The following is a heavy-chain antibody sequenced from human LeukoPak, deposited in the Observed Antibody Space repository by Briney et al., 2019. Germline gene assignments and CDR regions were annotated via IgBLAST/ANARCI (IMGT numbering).Heavy chain of an antibody. CDR2: INHSGST. CDR1: GFTFSSYA. Sequence: GSLRLSCAASGFTFSSYAMSWVRQAPGKGLEWIGEINHSGSTNYNPSLKSRVTISVDTSKNQFSLKLSSVTAADTAVYYCASIPKTDFDYWGQGTLVTVSS. J-gene: IGHJ4*02. CDR3: ASIPKTDFDY. V-gene: IGHV4-34*01.